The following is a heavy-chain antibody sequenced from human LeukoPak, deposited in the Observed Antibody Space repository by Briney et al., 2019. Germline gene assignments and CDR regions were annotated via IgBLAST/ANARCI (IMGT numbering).Heavy chain of an antibody. CDR2: INHSGST. J-gene: IGHJ6*02. CDR1: GGSFSGYY. D-gene: IGHD6-19*01. Sequence: SETLSLTCAVYGGSFSGYYWSWIRQPPGKGLEWIGEINHSGSTNYNPSLKSRVTISVDTSKNQFSLKLSSVTAADTAVYYCARDGRIAVAGFYYYYGMDVWGQGTTVTVSS. V-gene: IGHV4-34*01. CDR3: ARDGRIAVAGFYYYYGMDV.